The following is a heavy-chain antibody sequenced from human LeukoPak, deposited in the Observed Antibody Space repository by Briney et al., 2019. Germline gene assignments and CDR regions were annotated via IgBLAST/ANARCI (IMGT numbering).Heavy chain of an antibody. J-gene: IGHJ4*02. D-gene: IGHD6-13*01. Sequence: SETLSLTCTVSGGSISSSYWSWIRQPPGKGLEWIGYIYYSGSTTYNPSPKSRVTISVDTSKNQFSLKLSSVTAADTAVYYCARNLYSSSLDYWGQGTLVTVSS. CDR2: IYYSGST. CDR3: ARNLYSSSLDY. V-gene: IGHV4-59*08. CDR1: GGSISSSY.